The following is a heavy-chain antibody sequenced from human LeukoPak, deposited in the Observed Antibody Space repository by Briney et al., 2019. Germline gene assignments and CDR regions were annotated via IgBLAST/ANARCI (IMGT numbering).Heavy chain of an antibody. D-gene: IGHD3-22*01. CDR1: GGSISSYY. CDR3: ARFSEYYHSSVHYLDY. Sequence: SETLSLTCTVSGGSISSYYWSWIRQPPGKGLESLGYIYYTGSTNYNPSLKSRVTMSVDTSRNQFFLRLSSVTAADTAVYYCARFSEYYHSSVHYLDYWGQGTLVSVSS. CDR2: IYYTGST. V-gene: IGHV4-59*01. J-gene: IGHJ4*02.